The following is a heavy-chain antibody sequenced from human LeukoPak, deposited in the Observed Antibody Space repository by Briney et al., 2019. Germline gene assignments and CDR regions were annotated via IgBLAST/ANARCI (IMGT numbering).Heavy chain of an antibody. CDR1: GFIVSSNY. CDR2: IYTGGST. D-gene: IGHD6-13*01. V-gene: IGHV3-53*01. J-gene: IGHJ6*02. Sequence: GGSLRLSCAASGFIVSSNYMSWVRQAPGKGLEWVSVIYTGGSTYYADSVKGRFTISRDNSKNTLYLQMNSLRAEDTAVYYCARDSRQQLGQFIYSYGMDVWGQGTTVIVSS. CDR3: ARDSRQQLGQFIYSYGMDV.